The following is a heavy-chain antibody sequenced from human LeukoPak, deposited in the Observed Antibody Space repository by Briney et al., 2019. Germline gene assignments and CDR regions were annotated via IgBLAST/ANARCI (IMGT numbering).Heavy chain of an antibody. J-gene: IGHJ4*02. D-gene: IGHD6-19*01. CDR3: ASGMAGTGIY. CDR2: IFYSAIT. CDR1: GGSISSYS. V-gene: IGHV4-59*01. Sequence: SETLSLTCTVPGGSISSYSWSWIRQPPGKGLEWIGYIFYSAITNYNSSLKSQDSISADTSKNQFSLKLSAVTAADTAVYYCASGMAGTGIYWGQGTLVTVSS.